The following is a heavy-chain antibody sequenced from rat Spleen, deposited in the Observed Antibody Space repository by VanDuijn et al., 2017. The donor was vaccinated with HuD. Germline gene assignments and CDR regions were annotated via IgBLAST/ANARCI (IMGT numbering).Heavy chain of an antibody. CDR3: ARGGYGL. CDR2: IWGNGNA. Sequence: QVQLKESGPGLVKPSLTLSLTCTVSGFSLSNYGVFWVRQPPGKGLEWMGVIWGNGNANYNSPLKSRLSISRDTSKSQVFLKMNSLQTEDTAMYFCARGGYGLWGQGVMVTVSS. V-gene: IGHV2-13*01. D-gene: IGHD1-11*01. CDR1: GFSLSNYG. J-gene: IGHJ2*01.